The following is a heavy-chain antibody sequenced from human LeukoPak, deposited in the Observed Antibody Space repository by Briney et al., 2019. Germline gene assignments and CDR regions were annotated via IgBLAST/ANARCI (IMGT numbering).Heavy chain of an antibody. CDR3: AKVPVLRYFDWSTDAFDI. J-gene: IGHJ3*02. D-gene: IGHD3-9*01. Sequence: GGSLRLSCAASGFTFSSYSMNWVRQAPGKGLEWVSSISRSSGYIYYADSVKGRFTLSRDNAKNSLYLQMNSLRAEDTAVYYCAKVPVLRYFDWSTDAFDIWGQGTMVTVSS. V-gene: IGHV3-21*01. CDR2: ISRSSGYI. CDR1: GFTFSSYS.